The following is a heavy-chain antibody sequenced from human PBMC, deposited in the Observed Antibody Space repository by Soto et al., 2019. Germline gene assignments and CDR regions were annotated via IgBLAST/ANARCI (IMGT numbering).Heavy chain of an antibody. D-gene: IGHD3-10*01. CDR1: GFTFSSYA. CDR3: AKRGFGEPHDY. J-gene: IGHJ4*02. Sequence: GGSLRLSCAASGFTFSSYAMSWVRQAPGKGLEWGSDISGSGGSTYYADSVKGRFTISRDNSKNTLYLEMDSLRAEDTAVYYWAKRGFGEPHDYWGQGTLVTVSS. CDR2: ISGSGGST. V-gene: IGHV3-23*01.